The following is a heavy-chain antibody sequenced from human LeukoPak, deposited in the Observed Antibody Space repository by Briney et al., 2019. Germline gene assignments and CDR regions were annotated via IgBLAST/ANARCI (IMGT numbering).Heavy chain of an antibody. CDR3: ARDSGDWNYVLFDY. CDR1: GDSVSSNSAA. D-gene: IGHD1-7*01. Sequence: SQTLSLTCAISGDSVSSNSAAWNWIRQSPSRGLEWLGRTYYRSKWYNDYAVSVKSLITINPDTSKNQFSLQLNSVTPEDTAVYYCARDSGDWNYVLFDYWGQGTLVTVSS. V-gene: IGHV6-1*01. CDR2: TYYRSKWYN. J-gene: IGHJ4*02.